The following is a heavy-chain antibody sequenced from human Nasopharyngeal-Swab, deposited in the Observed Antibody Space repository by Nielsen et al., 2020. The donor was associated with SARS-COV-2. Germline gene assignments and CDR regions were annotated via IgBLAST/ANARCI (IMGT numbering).Heavy chain of an antibody. CDR1: GFTFSSYA. J-gene: IGHJ6*03. Sequence: GESLKISCAASGFTFSSYAMSWVRQAPGKGLEWVSAISGSGGSTYYADSVKGRFTISRDNSKNTLYLQMNSLRAEDTAVYYCAKDEPYYDGSGHNYYYYYYMDVWGKGTTVTVSS. CDR2: ISGSGGST. D-gene: IGHD3-22*01. CDR3: AKDEPYYDGSGHNYYYYYYMDV. V-gene: IGHV3-23*01.